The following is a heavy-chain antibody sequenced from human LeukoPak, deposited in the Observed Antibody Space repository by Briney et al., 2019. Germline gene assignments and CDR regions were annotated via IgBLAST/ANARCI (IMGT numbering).Heavy chain of an antibody. CDR1: GFTFSSYG. Sequence: GGSLRLSCAASGFTFSSYGMHWVRQAPGQGLDWVAVISYDGRNEYYADSVKSRFTISRDNSKNTLFLQMNSLRAEDTAVYYCAKDPSSPPDFFFDYWGQGTLVTVSS. CDR3: AKDPSSPPDFFFDY. CDR2: ISYDGRNE. D-gene: IGHD6-6*01. J-gene: IGHJ4*02. V-gene: IGHV3-30*18.